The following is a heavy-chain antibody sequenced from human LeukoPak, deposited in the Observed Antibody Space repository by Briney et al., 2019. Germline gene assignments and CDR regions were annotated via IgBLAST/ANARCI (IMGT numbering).Heavy chain of an antibody. CDR1: GYTLTELS. J-gene: IGHJ6*02. D-gene: IGHD2-2*01. CDR2: FDPEDGET. V-gene: IGHV1-24*01. CDR3: ATALKFPSTSSYYYGMDV. Sequence: GASVKVSFKVSGYTLTELSMHWVRQAPGKGREWMGGFDPEDGETIYAQKFQGRVTMTEDTSTDTAYMELSSLRSEDTAVYYCATALKFPSTSSYYYGMDVWGQGTTVTVSS.